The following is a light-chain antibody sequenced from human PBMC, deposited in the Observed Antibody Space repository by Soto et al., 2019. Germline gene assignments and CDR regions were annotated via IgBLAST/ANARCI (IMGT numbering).Light chain of an antibody. J-gene: IGLJ3*02. CDR1: SSDVGGYNY. Sequence: QSALTQPASVSGSPGQSITISCTGTSSDVGGYNYVSWYQQHPGKVPKLIIYDVNNRPSGVSYRFSGSKSGNTASLTISGLQAEDEADYYCSSYTGISTQVFGGGTKLTVL. CDR2: DVN. V-gene: IGLV2-14*01. CDR3: SSYTGISTQV.